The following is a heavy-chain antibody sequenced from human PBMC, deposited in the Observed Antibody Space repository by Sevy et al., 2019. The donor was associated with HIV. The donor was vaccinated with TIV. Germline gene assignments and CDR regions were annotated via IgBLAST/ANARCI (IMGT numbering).Heavy chain of an antibody. CDR3: STDPIIVLLVTNGMDV. J-gene: IGHJ6*02. Sequence: GGSLRLSCAASGFTFTYAWMTWVRQAPGKGLDWVGRTKRKADGGTTDYAEPVKGRFTISRDDSKNTLYLQMNSLKTEDTAVYYCSTDPIIVLLVTNGMDVWGQGTTVTVSS. CDR1: GFTFTYAW. V-gene: IGHV3-15*01. D-gene: IGHD2-8*02. CDR2: TKRKADGGTT.